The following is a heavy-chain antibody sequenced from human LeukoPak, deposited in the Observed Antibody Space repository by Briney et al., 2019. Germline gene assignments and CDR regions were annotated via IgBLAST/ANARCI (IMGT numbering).Heavy chain of an antibody. Sequence: GGSLRLSCAASGFTFSSYGMHWVRQAPGKGLEWVAVIWYDGSNKYYADSVKGRFTISRDNSKNTLYLQMNSLRAEDTAVYYCASYGIRGYSSSWYGDYWGQGTLVTVSS. D-gene: IGHD6-13*01. CDR2: IWYDGSNK. CDR1: GFTFSSYG. J-gene: IGHJ4*02. CDR3: ASYGIRGYSSSWYGDY. V-gene: IGHV3-33*01.